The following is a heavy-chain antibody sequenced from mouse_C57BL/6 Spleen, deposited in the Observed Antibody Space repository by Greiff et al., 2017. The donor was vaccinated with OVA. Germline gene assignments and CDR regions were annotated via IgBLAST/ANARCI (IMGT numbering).Heavy chain of an antibody. D-gene: IGHD1-1*01. CDR2: IDPSDSYT. J-gene: IGHJ2*01. V-gene: IGHV1-69*01. CDR3: VRAPITTVVASFDY. CDR1: GYTFTSYW. Sequence: VQLQQPGAELVMPGASVKLSCKASGYTFTSYWMHWVKQRPGQGLEWIGEIDPSDSYTNYNQKFKGKSTLTVDKSSSTAYMQLSSLTSEDSAVYYGVRAPITTVVASFDYWGQGTTLTVSS.